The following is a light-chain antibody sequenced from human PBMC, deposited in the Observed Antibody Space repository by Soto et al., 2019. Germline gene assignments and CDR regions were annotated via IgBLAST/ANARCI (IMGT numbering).Light chain of an antibody. J-gene: IGKJ4*01. CDR3: TPYNNWGLS. CDR1: ENVGTN. CDR2: GSS. V-gene: IGKV3D-15*01. Sequence: ILMTQSPATLSVSPGEGVTLSCRASENVGTNLAWYQQKPGQAPRLLIYGSSTRATGIPATFSGSGSGTEFTLTISSLQSEESAIYYCTPYNNWGLSFGGGTKVDIK.